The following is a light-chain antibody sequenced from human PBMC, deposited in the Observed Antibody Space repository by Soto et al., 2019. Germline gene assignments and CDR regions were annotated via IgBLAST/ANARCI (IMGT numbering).Light chain of an antibody. CDR2: GAS. V-gene: IGKV3-15*01. CDR1: QSVSGN. Sequence: EIVMTQSPATLSVSPGDRATLSCRASQSVSGNLAWYQQKPGQATRLLIYGASTMATGIPARFSGSGSGTEFNLTISSSQSEDFAVYNCQQYNNGPPRTFGGGTKVEIK. CDR3: QQYNNGPPRT. J-gene: IGKJ4*01.